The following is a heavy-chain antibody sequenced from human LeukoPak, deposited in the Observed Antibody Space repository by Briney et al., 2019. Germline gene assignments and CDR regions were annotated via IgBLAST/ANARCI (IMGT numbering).Heavy chain of an antibody. D-gene: IGHD3-10*01. CDR2: INPNDGST. Sequence: GASVEVSCKASGYTFSNYYMHWVRQAPGQGLEWMGIINPNDGSTSYARRLKGRVTMTRDTSTTTFYMELSTLTYEDTAVYYCARGSYYYMDVWVTGTTVTVSS. CDR3: ARGSYYYMDV. V-gene: IGHV1-46*04. J-gene: IGHJ6*03. CDR1: GYTFSNYY.